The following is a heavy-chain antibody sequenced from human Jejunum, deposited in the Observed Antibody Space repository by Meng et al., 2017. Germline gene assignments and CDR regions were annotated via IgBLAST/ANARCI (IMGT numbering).Heavy chain of an antibody. CDR1: GASMSSGNYY. D-gene: IGHD1-1*01. Sequence: QVHRTQAGPGLGNSSQTMSLTCTVSGASMSSGNYYWTWIRQHSGKGLEWIGYIYYSGSTYYNPSLQSLVTISIDMSENQFSLKLTSVTAADTAVYYCARVNWTSSYWYFDLWGRGTLVTVSS. CDR2: IYYSGST. V-gene: IGHV4-31*01. CDR3: ARVNWTSSYWYFDL. J-gene: IGHJ2*01.